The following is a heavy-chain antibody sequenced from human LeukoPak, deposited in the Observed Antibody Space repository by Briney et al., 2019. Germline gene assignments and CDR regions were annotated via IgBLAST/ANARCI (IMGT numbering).Heavy chain of an antibody. CDR2: ISASGGST. Sequence: GGSLRLSCAASGFTFSSYAMSWVRQAPGKGLEWVSSISASGGSTYHADSVKGRFTISRDNSKNTLYLQMNSLRAEDTAVYYCAKDREWLSNWLDPWGQGTLVTVSS. CDR1: GFTFSSYA. CDR3: AKDREWLSNWLDP. V-gene: IGHV3-23*01. D-gene: IGHD3-3*01. J-gene: IGHJ5*02.